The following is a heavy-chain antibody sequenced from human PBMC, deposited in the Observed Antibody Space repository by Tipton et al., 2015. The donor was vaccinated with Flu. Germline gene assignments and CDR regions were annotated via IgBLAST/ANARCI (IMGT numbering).Heavy chain of an antibody. D-gene: IGHD1-26*01. CDR3: ARSSYSGSYGGGYFDY. J-gene: IGHJ4*02. Sequence: LRLSCTVSGGSISSSNYYWGWIRQPPGKGLEWIGSIYYSGSTYYNPSLKSRVTISVDTSKNQFSLKLSSVTAADTAVYYCARSSYSGSYGGGYFDYWGQGTLVTVSS. CDR2: IYYSGST. V-gene: IGHV4-39*07. CDR1: GGSISSSNYY.